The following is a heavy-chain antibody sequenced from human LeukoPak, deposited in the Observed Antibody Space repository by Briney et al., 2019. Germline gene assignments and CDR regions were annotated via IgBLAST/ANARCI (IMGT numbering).Heavy chain of an antibody. D-gene: IGHD6-13*01. V-gene: IGHV4-31*03. CDR3: ARSAAAIDAFDI. J-gene: IGHJ3*02. CDR2: IYYSGST. CDR1: GGSISSYY. Sequence: SETLSLTCTVSGGSISSYYWSWIRQHPGKGLEWIGYIYYSGSTYYNPSLKSRVTISVDTSKNQFSLKLSSVTAADTAVYYCARSAAAIDAFDIWGQGTMVTVSS.